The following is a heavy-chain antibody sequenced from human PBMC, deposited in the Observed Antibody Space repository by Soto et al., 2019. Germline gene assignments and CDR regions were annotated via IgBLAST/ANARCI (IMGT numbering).Heavy chain of an antibody. J-gene: IGHJ4*02. Sequence: GASVKVSCKASGYTFTSYYMHWVRQAPGQGLEWMGIINPSGGSTSYAQKFQGRVTMTRDTSTSTVYMELSSLRSEDTAVYYCARDLGENGSGSYVPPGFDYWGQGTLVTVSS. V-gene: IGHV1-46*03. CDR3: ARDLGENGSGSYVPPGFDY. D-gene: IGHD3-10*01. CDR1: GYTFTSYY. CDR2: INPSGGST.